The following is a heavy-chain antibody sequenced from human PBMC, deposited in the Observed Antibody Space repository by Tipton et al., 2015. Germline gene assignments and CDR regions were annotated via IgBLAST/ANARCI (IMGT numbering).Heavy chain of an antibody. Sequence: TLSLTCTVSGGSISTTNYYWGWIRQPPGKGLEWIGTVYYNGATQYTPSLNSRVSISVDTSKNQFSLRLNSVTATDTAVYYCARELRGNSDSGSGDYWGQGTLVTVSS. CDR1: GGSISTTNYY. CDR2: VYYNGAT. CDR3: ARELRGNSDSGSGDY. D-gene: IGHD3-10*01. V-gene: IGHV4-39*02. J-gene: IGHJ4*02.